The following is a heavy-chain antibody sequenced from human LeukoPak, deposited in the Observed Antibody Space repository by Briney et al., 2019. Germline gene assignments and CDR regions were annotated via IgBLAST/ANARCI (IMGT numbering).Heavy chain of an antibody. Sequence: SETLSLTCAVYGGSFSGYYWSWIRQPPGKGLEWIGEINHSGSTNYNPSLKSRVTISVDTSKNQFSLKLSSVTAADTAVYYCARVSGIAARPVNFDYWGQGTLVTVSS. CDR1: GGSFSGYY. J-gene: IGHJ4*02. D-gene: IGHD6-6*01. V-gene: IGHV4-34*09. CDR2: INHSGST. CDR3: ARVSGIAARPVNFDY.